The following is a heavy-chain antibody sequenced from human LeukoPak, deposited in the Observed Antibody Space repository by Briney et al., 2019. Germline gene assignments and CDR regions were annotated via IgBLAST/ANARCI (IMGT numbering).Heavy chain of an antibody. Sequence: GGSLRLPCAAPGFTFSNYWMSWVRQAPGKGLEWVANIKEDGSETYYMGSVKGRFTISRDNAKNSLYLRLNSLRAEDTAVYYCARSSKWLSYGLDVWGQGTTVTVSS. CDR3: ARSSKWLSYGLDV. J-gene: IGHJ6*02. CDR2: IKEDGSET. D-gene: IGHD6-19*01. V-gene: IGHV3-7*01. CDR1: GFTFSNYW.